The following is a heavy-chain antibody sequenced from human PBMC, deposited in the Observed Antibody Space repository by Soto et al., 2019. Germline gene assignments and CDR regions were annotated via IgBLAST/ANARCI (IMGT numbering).Heavy chain of an antibody. D-gene: IGHD3-22*01. J-gene: IGHJ4*02. Sequence: GGSLRLSCAASGFTFGNAWMNWVRQAPGRGLEWVGRIKSKTDGGTTDYAAPVKGRFTISRDDSKNTLYLQMNSLKTEDTAVYYCTTSYYDSSVVYWGQGTLVTVSS. CDR3: TTSYYDSSVVY. V-gene: IGHV3-15*07. CDR2: IKSKTDGGTT. CDR1: GFTFGNAW.